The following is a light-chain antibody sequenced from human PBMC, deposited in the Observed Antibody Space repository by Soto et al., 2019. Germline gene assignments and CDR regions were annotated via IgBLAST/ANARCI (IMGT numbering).Light chain of an antibody. J-gene: IGKJ5*01. CDR1: QSVSSN. CDR3: QQRKSWPAIT. Sequence: EIVMTQSPATLSVSPGERATLSCRASQSVSSNLAWYQQKPGQAPRLLIYGASTRATGIPARFSGSGSGTDFTLTISSLEPEDFAVYYCQQRKSWPAITFGQGTRLEIK. CDR2: GAS. V-gene: IGKV3-15*01.